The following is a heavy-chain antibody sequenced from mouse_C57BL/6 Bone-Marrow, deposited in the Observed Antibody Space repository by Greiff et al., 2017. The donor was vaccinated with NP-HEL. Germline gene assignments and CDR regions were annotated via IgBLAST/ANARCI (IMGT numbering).Heavy chain of an antibody. Sequence: EVQLVESGGGLVQPGGSLKLSCAASGFTFSDYGMAWVRQAPRKGPEWVAFISNLAYSIYYADTVTGRFTISRENAKNTLYLEMSSLRSEDTAMYYCARHGDYAWFAYWGQGTLVTVSA. D-gene: IGHD2-4*01. J-gene: IGHJ3*01. V-gene: IGHV5-15*01. CDR1: GFTFSDYG. CDR3: ARHGDYAWFAY. CDR2: ISNLAYSI.